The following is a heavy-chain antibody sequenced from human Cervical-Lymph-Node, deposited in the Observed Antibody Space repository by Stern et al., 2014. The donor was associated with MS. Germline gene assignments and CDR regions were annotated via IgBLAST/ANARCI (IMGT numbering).Heavy chain of an antibody. Sequence: MQLVQSGGGLVQPGGSLRLACAASGFTFSTFAMSWVRQAPGKGLDWVSGISGSGSSIHYADSVKGRFTIFRDNSKNTLYLQMNSLRAEDTAVYYCAKESMFNSGDFDSWGQGTLVTVSS. CDR1: GFTFSTFA. J-gene: IGHJ4*02. CDR3: AKESMFNSGDFDS. D-gene: IGHD6-19*01. V-gene: IGHV3-23*04. CDR2: ISGSGSSI.